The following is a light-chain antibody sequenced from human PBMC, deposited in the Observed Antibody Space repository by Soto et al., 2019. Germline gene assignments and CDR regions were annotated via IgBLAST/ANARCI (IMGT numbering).Light chain of an antibody. V-gene: IGKV3-20*01. CDR2: GAS. Sequence: EIVLTQSPGTLSLSPGERSTLSCRAIQSVSSSYLACYHEKPRQAPRLLIHGASSRATGIPDRFRGSGSGTDFTVTISRLEPEDVAVYYCQPYGRSPFPFGPGTQVDIK. CDR1: QSVSSSY. J-gene: IGKJ3*01. CDR3: QPYGRSPFP.